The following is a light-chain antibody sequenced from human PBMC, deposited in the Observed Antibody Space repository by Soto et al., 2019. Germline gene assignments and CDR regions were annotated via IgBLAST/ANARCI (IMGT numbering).Light chain of an antibody. V-gene: IGLV2-14*01. J-gene: IGLJ1*01. Sequence: SVLTQPASVSGSPGQSITISCTGTSADVGGCNYVSWYQQHPDKAPKVVIYEVSNRPSGVSNRFSGSKSGNTASLTISGLQAEDEADYYCGSFTNSSILVFGTGTKV. CDR3: GSFTNSSILV. CDR2: EVS. CDR1: SADVGGCNY.